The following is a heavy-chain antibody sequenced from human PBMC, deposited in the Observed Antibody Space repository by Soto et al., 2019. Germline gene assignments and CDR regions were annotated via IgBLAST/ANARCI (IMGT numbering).Heavy chain of an antibody. J-gene: IGHJ4*02. Sequence: GGSLRLSCAASGFTFSSYGMHWVRQAPGKGLEWVAVISYDGSNKYYADSVKGRFTISRDNSKNTLYLQMNSLRAEDTAVYYCARDPHRAVSRYLSPFFDYWGQGTLVTVSS. D-gene: IGHD1-1*01. CDR2: ISYDGSNK. CDR3: ARDPHRAVSRYLSPFFDY. CDR1: GFTFSSYG. V-gene: IGHV3-30*03.